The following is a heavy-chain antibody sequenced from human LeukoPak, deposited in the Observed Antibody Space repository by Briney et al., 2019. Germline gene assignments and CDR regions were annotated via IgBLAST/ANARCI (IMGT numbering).Heavy chain of an antibody. D-gene: IGHD4-17*01. Sequence: ASVKVSCKASGYTFTSYGISWVRQAPGQGLEWMGWISAYNGNTNYAQRFQGRVTMTEDTSSDTAYMFLTSLRSEDTALYYCATLNYGDLRGGGFEVWGQGTMVSVSS. CDR1: GYTFTSYG. J-gene: IGHJ3*01. V-gene: IGHV1-18*01. CDR3: ATLNYGDLRGGGFEV. CDR2: ISAYNGNT.